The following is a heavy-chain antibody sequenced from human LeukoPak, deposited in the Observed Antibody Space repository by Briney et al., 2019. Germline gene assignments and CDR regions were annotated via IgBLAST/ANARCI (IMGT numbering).Heavy chain of an antibody. V-gene: IGHV4-34*01. CDR3: ARHLLGYDILTGNNYFDY. CDR1: GGSFSGYY. D-gene: IGHD3-9*01. Sequence: SETLSLTCAVYGGSFSGYYWSWIRQPPGKGLEWIGEINHSGSTNYNPSLKSRVTISVDTSKNQFSLKLSSVTAADTAVYYCARHLLGYDILTGNNYFDYWGQGTLVTVSS. J-gene: IGHJ4*02. CDR2: INHSGST.